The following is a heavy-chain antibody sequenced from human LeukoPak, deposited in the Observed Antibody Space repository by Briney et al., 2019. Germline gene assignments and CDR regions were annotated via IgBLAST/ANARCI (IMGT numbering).Heavy chain of an antibody. CDR2: ISYDGSNK. CDR3: ATTPVDP. Sequence: PGGSLRLSCAASGFIFSSYGMHWVRQAPGKGLEWVAVISYDGSNKYYADSVKGRFTISRDNSKNTLYLQMNSLRAEDTAVYYCATTPVDPWGQGTLVTVSS. V-gene: IGHV3-30*03. J-gene: IGHJ5*02. CDR1: GFIFSSYG.